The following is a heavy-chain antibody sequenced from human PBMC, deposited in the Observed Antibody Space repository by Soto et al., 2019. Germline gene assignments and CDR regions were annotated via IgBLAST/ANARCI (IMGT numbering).Heavy chain of an antibody. V-gene: IGHV4-59*08. J-gene: IGHJ5*02. CDR3: ARLVWSYGTWFDP. Sequence: SETLSLTCTVSGGSISSYYWSWIRQPPGKGLEWIGYIYYSGSTNYNPSLKSRDTISVDTSKNQFSLKMSSVTAADTAVYYCARLVWSYGTWFDPWGQGTLVTVSS. CDR2: IYYSGST. CDR1: GGSISSYY. D-gene: IGHD5-18*01.